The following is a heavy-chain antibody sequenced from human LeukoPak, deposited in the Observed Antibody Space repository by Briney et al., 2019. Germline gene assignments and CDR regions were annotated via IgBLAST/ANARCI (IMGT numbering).Heavy chain of an antibody. Sequence: SETLSLTCTVSGYSISSGYYWGWIRQSPGKVLEWIGSIYNSGVTYYNPSLKSRVTISVDTSKNQFSLKLSSVTAADTAVYYCARTRYYYNSRSYGAPYYFDYWGQGTLVTVSS. CDR3: ARTRYYYNSRSYGAPYYFDY. J-gene: IGHJ4*02. CDR2: IYNSGVT. D-gene: IGHD3-10*01. V-gene: IGHV4-38-2*02. CDR1: GYSISSGYY.